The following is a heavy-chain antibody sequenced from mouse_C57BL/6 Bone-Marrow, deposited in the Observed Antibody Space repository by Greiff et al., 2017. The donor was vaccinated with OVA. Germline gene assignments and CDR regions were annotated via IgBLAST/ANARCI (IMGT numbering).Heavy chain of an antibody. J-gene: IGHJ2*01. V-gene: IGHV5-17*01. CDR1: GFTFSDYG. CDR2: ISSGSSTI. Sequence: EVKLVESGGGLVKPGGSLKLSCAASGFTFSDYGMHWVRQAPEKGLEWVAYISSGSSTIYYADTVKGRFTISRDNAKNTLFLQMTSLRSEDTAMYYCARAWGYYGSSYDYWGQGTTLTVSS. D-gene: IGHD1-1*01. CDR3: ARAWGYYGSSYDY.